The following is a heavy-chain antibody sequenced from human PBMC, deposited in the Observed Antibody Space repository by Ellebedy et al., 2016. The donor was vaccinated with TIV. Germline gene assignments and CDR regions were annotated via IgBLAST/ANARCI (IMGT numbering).Heavy chain of an antibody. CDR1: GYTFTSYA. D-gene: IGHD1-1*01. CDR2: INAGNGNT. J-gene: IGHJ4*02. CDR3: ARLSTWNDRYFDY. V-gene: IGHV1-3*01. Sequence: AASVKVSCKASGYTFTSYAMHWVRQAPGQRLEWMGWINAGNGNTKYSQKFQGRVTITRDTSASTAYMELSSLRSEDTAVYYCARLSTWNDRYFDYWGQGTLVTVSS.